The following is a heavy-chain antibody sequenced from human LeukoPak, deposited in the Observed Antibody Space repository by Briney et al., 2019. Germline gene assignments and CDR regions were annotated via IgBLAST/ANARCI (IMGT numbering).Heavy chain of an antibody. CDR3: AKAPTTVGGEAY. CDR1: GFTFSSSA. V-gene: IGHV3-23*01. Sequence: GGSLRLSCVASGFTFSSSAMSWVRQAPGKGLEWVSSISVSGGSTYYADSVKGRFTTSRDNSKNTLYLQMNSLRVEDTAVYYCAKAPTTVGGEAYWGQGTLVTVSS. D-gene: IGHD4-17*01. CDR2: ISVSGGST. J-gene: IGHJ4*02.